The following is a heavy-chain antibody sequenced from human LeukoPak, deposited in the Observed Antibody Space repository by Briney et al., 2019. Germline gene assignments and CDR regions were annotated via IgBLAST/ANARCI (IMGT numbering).Heavy chain of an antibody. CDR3: ALVYGSGSYYKLQYYYYGMDV. CDR2: IIPIFGTA. CDR1: GGTFSSYA. V-gene: IGHV1-69*13. Sequence: SVTVSCKASGGTFSSYAISWVRQAPGQGLEWMGGIIPIFGTANYAQKFQGRVTITADESTSTAYMELSSLRSEDTAVYYCALVYGSGSYYKLQYYYYGMDVWGQGTTVTVSS. D-gene: IGHD3-10*01. J-gene: IGHJ6*02.